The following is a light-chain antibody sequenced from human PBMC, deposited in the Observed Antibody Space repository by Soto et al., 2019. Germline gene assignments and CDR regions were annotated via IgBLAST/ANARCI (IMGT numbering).Light chain of an antibody. CDR2: DAS. Sequence: DIQMTQSPSTLSASVGDRVTITCRASQSISSWLAWYQQKPGKAPKLLIYDASSLESGVPSRFSCSGSGTEFTLTISSLQPDDFATYYCQQYNSYTFRQGTKLEIK. CDR3: QQYNSYT. J-gene: IGKJ2*01. V-gene: IGKV1-5*01. CDR1: QSISSW.